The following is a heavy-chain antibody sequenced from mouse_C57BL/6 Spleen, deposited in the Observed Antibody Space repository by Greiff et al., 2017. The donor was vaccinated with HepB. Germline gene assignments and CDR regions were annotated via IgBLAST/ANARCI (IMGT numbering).Heavy chain of an antibody. CDR2: INPNNGGT. V-gene: IGHV1-18*01. Sequence: VQLQQSGPELVKPGASVKIPCKASGYTFTDYNMDWVKQSHGKSLEWIGDINPNNGGTIYNQKFKGKATLTADKSSSTAYMELRSLTSEDTAVYYCARWDYYGSSWYFDYWGQGTTLTVSS. J-gene: IGHJ2*01. CDR3: ARWDYYGSSWYFDY. D-gene: IGHD1-1*01. CDR1: GYTFTDYN.